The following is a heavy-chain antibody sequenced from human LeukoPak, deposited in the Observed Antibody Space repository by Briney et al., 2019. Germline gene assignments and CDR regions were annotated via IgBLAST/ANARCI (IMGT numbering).Heavy chain of an antibody. D-gene: IGHD2-21*02. V-gene: IGHV3-48*03. J-gene: IGHJ6*03. CDR3: ARGRRVNCGGDCYYYYYYMDV. Sequence: GGSLRLSCAASGFTFSSYEMNWVRQAPGKGLEWVSYNSSSGSTIYYADSVKGRFTISRDNAKNSLYLQMNSLRAEDTAVYYCARGRRVNCGGDCYYYYYYMDVWGKGTTVTVSS. CDR2: NSSSGSTI. CDR1: GFTFSSYE.